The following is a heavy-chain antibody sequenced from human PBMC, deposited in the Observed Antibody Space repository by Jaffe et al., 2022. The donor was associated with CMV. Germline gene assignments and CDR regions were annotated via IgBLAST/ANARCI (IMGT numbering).Heavy chain of an antibody. CDR1: GFTFSNYW. Sequence: EVRLVESGGGLVQPGGSLRLSCAASGFTFSNYWMSWVRQAPGKGLEWVANIKQDGGEKYYVDSVKGRFTISRDNAKNSLYLQMNSLRAEDTAVYYCARGGYCSSAGCYMVYNYYYMDVWGKGTTVTVSS. CDR2: IKQDGGEK. CDR3: ARGGYCSSAGCYMVYNYYYMDV. V-gene: IGHV3-7*03. D-gene: IGHD2-15*01. J-gene: IGHJ6*03.